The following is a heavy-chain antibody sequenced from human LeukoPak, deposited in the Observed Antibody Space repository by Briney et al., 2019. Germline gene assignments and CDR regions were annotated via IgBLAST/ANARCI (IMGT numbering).Heavy chain of an antibody. D-gene: IGHD3-9*01. CDR3: ARGPYDILTGYYLNY. CDR1: GFTISSYS. J-gene: IGHJ4*02. Sequence: GGSLRLSCAASGFTISSYSMNWVRQAPGKGLEWVSSISSSSSYIYYADSVKGRFTISRDNAKNSLYLQMNSLRAEDTAVYYCARGPYDILTGYYLNYWGQGTLVTVSS. V-gene: IGHV3-21*01. CDR2: ISSSSSYI.